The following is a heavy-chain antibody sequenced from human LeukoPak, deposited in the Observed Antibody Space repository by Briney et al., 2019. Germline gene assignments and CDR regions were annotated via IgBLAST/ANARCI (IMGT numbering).Heavy chain of an antibody. CDR3: TTDLAVTRNY. D-gene: IGHD4-17*01. J-gene: IGHJ4*02. V-gene: IGHV3-15*01. Sequence: GGSLRLSCAASGFTFSKAWMSWVRQAPGKGLEWVGRIKSKTDGGTTDYAAPLKGRFTISRDDSKNTPYLQMNSLKTEDTAVYYCTTDLAVTRNYWGQGTLVTVSS. CDR1: GFTFSKAW. CDR2: IKSKTDGGTT.